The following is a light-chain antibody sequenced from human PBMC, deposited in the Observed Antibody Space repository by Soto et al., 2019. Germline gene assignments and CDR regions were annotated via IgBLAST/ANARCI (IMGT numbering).Light chain of an antibody. V-gene: IGKV1-8*01. J-gene: IGKJ2*01. CDR3: QQYYSPLMYT. CDR1: QGISSY. Sequence: AIRMTQSPSSFSASTGDRVTITCRASQGISSYLAWYQQKPGKAPKLLIYAASTLQSGVPSRFSGSGSGTDFTLTISCLQSEDFATYYCQQYYSPLMYTFGQGTELEIK. CDR2: AAS.